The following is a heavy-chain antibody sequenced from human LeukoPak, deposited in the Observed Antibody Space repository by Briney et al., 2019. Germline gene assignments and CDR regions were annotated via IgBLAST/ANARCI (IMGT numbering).Heavy chain of an antibody. J-gene: IGHJ2*01. CDR1: GFPFSSYW. Sequence: PGGSLRLSCAASGFPFSSYWIIWVRQTLGKGLEWVANIKEDGSEKYYVDSVKGRFTISRDNAKNSLYLQMNRLRAEDTAVYYCAKDREFFGLGNIWFRYPDFWGRGTLVTVSS. D-gene: IGHD3-3*01. CDR3: AKDREFFGLGNIWFRYPDF. CDR2: IKEDGSEK. V-gene: IGHV3-7*04.